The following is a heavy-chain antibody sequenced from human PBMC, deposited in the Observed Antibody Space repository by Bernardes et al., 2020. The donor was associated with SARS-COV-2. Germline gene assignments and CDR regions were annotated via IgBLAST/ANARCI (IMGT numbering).Heavy chain of an antibody. J-gene: IGHJ6*03. V-gene: IGHV1-2*02. D-gene: IGHD2-2*01. CDR2: INPNSGGT. CDR3: ARNRDCSSTSCNPYYYYYMDV. CDR1: GYTFTGYY. Sequence: ASVKVSCMASGYTFTGYYMHWVRQAPGQGLEWMGWINPNSGGTNYAQKFQGRVTMTRDTSISTAYMELSRLRSDDTAVYYCARNRDCSSTSCNPYYYYYMDVWGKGTTVTVSS.